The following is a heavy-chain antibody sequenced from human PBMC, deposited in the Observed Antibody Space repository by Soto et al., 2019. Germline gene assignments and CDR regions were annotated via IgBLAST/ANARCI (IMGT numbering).Heavy chain of an antibody. CDR1: GFTFDDYA. D-gene: IGHD6-13*01. V-gene: IGHV3-9*01. CDR3: AKDYSSSWYDDAFDI. J-gene: IGHJ3*02. Sequence: SLRLSCAASGFTFDDYAMHWVRQAPGKGLEWVSGISWNSGGIGYADSVKGRFTISRDNAKNSLYLQMNSLRAEDTALYYCAKDYSSSWYDDAFDIWGQGTMVTVSS. CDR2: ISWNSGGI.